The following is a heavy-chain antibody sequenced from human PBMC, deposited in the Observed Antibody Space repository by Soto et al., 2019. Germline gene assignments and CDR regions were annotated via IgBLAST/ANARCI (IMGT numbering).Heavy chain of an antibody. Sequence: GGSLRLSCAASGFTFSSYTMNWVRQAPGKGLEWVSAISGSGGSTYYADSVKGRFTISRDNSKNTLYLQMNSLRAEDTAVYYCAISSQTNWNYAYFAQFDPWGQGTLVTVSS. D-gene: IGHD1-7*01. V-gene: IGHV3-23*01. CDR2: ISGSGGST. CDR3: AISSQTNWNYAYFAQFDP. J-gene: IGHJ5*02. CDR1: GFTFSSYT.